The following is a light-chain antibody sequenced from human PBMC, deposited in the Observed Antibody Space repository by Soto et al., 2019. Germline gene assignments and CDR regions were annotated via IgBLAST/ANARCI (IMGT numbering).Light chain of an antibody. J-gene: IGLJ1*01. V-gene: IGLV2-8*01. CDR3: SSYAGSNNLKV. CDR1: SSDVGGYNY. CDR2: EVT. Sequence: QSALTQPPSAAGCPGQAVTISCTGTSSDVGGYNYVSWYQQHPGKGPKLRIYEVTTGPSGVPDRLSGSKSGNTASLTVSGLQAEDEADYYCSSYAGSNNLKVFGTGTKLTVL.